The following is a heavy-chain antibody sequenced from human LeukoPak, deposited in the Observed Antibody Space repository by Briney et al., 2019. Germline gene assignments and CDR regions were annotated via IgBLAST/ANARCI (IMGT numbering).Heavy chain of an antibody. J-gene: IGHJ4*02. CDR3: AGRRRDGYNYSDY. D-gene: IGHD5-24*01. CDR2: ISYDGSNK. CDR1: GFTFSSYG. V-gene: IGHV3-30*03. Sequence: GGSLRLSCAASGFTFSSYGMHWVRQAPGKGLEWVAVISYDGSNKYYADSVKGRFTISRDNAKNTLYLQMNSLRAEDTAVYYCAGRRRDGYNYSDYWGQGTLVTVSS.